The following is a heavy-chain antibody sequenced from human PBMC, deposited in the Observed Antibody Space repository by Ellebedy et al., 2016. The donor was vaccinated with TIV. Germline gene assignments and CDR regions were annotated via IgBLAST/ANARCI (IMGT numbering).Heavy chain of an antibody. V-gene: IGHV4-34*01. CDR3: ARGGRVVTFDY. CDR2: INHSGST. Sequence: SETLSLTXAVYGGSFSGYYWSWIRQPPGKGLEWIGEINHSGSTNYNPSLKSRVTISVDTSKNQFSLKLSSVTAADTAVYYCARGGRVVTFDYWGQGTLVTVSS. D-gene: IGHD4-23*01. CDR1: GGSFSGYY. J-gene: IGHJ4*02.